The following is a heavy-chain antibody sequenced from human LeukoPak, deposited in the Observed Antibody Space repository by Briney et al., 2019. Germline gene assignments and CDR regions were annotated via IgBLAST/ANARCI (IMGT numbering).Heavy chain of an antibody. D-gene: IGHD3-10*01. J-gene: IGHJ4*02. V-gene: IGHV5-10-1*01. CDR2: IDPSDSYT. CDR1: GYSFTSYW. Sequence: GESLKISCKGSGYSFTSYWISWVRQMPGKGLEWMGRIDPSDSYTNYSPSFQGHVTISADKSISTAYLQWSSLKASDTAMYYCARHAITMVRGVITLDYWGQGTLVTVSS. CDR3: ARHAITMVRGVITLDY.